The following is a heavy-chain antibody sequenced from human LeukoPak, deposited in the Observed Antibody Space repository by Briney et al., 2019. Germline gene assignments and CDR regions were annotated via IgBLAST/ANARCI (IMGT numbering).Heavy chain of an antibody. CDR1: GFTFSVYL. D-gene: IGHD1-26*01. CDR2: VTQDGSAQ. CDR3: ARVIGGAIDY. V-gene: IGHV3-7*01. J-gene: IGHJ4*02. Sequence: GGSLRLSCAASGFTFSVYLMTWVRQAPGKGLEWLANVTQDGSAQNYVDSLEGRFTVSRDNPRNTLYLQMHSLSAEDAAVYYCARVIGGAIDYWGQGNLVTVSS.